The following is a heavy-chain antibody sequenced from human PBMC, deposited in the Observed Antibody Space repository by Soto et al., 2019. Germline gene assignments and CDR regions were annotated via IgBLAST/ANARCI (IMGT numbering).Heavy chain of an antibody. D-gene: IGHD6-13*01. V-gene: IGHV4-59*08. CDR1: GGSISSYY. CDR2: IYYSGST. Sequence: SETLSLTCTVSGGSISSYYWSWIRQSPGKGLEWIGYIYYSGSTNYNPSLKSRVTISVDTSKNQFSLKLSSVTAADAAVYYCARYGEHSSSWYVDYWGQGTLVTVSS. J-gene: IGHJ4*02. CDR3: ARYGEHSSSWYVDY.